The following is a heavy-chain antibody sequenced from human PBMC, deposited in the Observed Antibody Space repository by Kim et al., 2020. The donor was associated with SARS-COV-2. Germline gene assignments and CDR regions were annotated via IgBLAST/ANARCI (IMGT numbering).Heavy chain of an antibody. CDR3: AKGDFGSSLYYFES. V-gene: IGHV3-23*01. D-gene: IGHD5-12*01. Sequence: YADSVKCRFTISRENSKKTFYLEMTSLRAEDTAVYYCAKGDFGSSLYYFESWGQGALVTVSS. J-gene: IGHJ4*02.